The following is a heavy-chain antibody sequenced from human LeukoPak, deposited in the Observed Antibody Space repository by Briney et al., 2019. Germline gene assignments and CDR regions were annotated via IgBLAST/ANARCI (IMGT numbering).Heavy chain of an antibody. CDR3: ARDLIQLWLIDH. D-gene: IGHD5-18*01. CDR2: ISSSSSYI. J-gene: IGHJ4*02. CDR1: GFTFSSYN. Sequence: GGSLRLSCEASGFTFSSYNMNWVRQAPGKGLEWVSSISSSSSYIYYADSVKGRFTISRDNAKNSLYLQMNSLRAEDTAVYYCARDLIQLWLIDHWGQGTLDTVSS. V-gene: IGHV3-21*01.